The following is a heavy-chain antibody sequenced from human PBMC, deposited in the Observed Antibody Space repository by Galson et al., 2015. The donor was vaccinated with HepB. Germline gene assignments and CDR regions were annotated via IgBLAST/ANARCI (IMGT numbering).Heavy chain of an antibody. D-gene: IGHD3-16*01. Sequence: SLRLSCAASGFTFSSYWMSWVRQAPGKGLEWVANIKQDGSEKYYVDSVKGRFTISRDNAKNSLYLQMNSLRAEDTAVYYCARGDLHGGPRGDAFDIWGQGTMVTVSS. CDR2: IKQDGSEK. J-gene: IGHJ3*02. CDR1: GFTFSSYW. V-gene: IGHV3-7*03. CDR3: ARGDLHGGPRGDAFDI.